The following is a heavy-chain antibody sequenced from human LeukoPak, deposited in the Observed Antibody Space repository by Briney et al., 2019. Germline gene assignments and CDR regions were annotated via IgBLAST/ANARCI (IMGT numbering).Heavy chain of an antibody. CDR1: GFTFSSYS. CDR3: ARDQGCTSTNCYSLFFHY. V-gene: IGHV3-21*01. Sequence: GGSLRLSCAASGFTFSSYSMNWVRQAPGKGLEWVSSISSSSSYIYYADSVKGRFTISRDNAKNSLYLQMHSLRAEDTAVYYCARDQGCTSTNCYSLFFHYWGQGTLVTVSS. CDR2: ISSSSSYI. J-gene: IGHJ4*02. D-gene: IGHD2-2*01.